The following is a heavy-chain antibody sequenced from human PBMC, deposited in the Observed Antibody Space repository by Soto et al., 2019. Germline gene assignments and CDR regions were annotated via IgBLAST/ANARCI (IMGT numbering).Heavy chain of an antibody. V-gene: IGHV3-30*03. D-gene: IGHD3-16*01. CDR1: GFTFSSYG. Sequence: QVQLVESGGGVVQPGRSLRLSCAASGFTFSSYGMHWVRQAPGKGLEWVAVISYDGSNKYYADSVKGRFTISRDNSKNTLYLQMNSLRAEDTAVYYCAPRGEFDYWGQGTLVTVSS. J-gene: IGHJ4*02. CDR2: ISYDGSNK. CDR3: APRGEFDY.